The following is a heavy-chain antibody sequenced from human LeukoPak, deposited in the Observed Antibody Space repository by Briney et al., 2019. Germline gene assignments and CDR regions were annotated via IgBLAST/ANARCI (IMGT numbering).Heavy chain of an antibody. CDR1: GYSLSTYW. J-gene: IGHJ3*02. Sequence: GESLKISCKDSGYSLSTYWIGWVRQMPGKGLEWMGIIYPGDSDTRYSPSFQGQVTISADKSIRTAYLQWSSLRASDTAMYYCARCVKKSPGIAALDAFDTWGQGTVVTVSS. V-gene: IGHV5-51*01. D-gene: IGHD6-13*01. CDR2: IYPGDSDT. CDR3: ARCVKKSPGIAALDAFDT.